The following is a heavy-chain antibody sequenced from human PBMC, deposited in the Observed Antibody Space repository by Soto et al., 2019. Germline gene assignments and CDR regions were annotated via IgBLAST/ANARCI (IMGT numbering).Heavy chain of an antibody. V-gene: IGHV1-69*13. J-gene: IGHJ4*02. D-gene: IGHD3-16*02. CDR1: GGTFSSYA. CDR3: ARYRVPYDYVWGSYRYTLDY. Sequence: GASVKVSCKASGGTFSSYAISWVRQAPGQGLEWMGGIIPIFGTANYAQKFQGRVTITADESTSTAYMELSSLRSEDTAVYYCARYRVPYDYVWGSYRYTLDYWGQGTLVTVSS. CDR2: IIPIFGTA.